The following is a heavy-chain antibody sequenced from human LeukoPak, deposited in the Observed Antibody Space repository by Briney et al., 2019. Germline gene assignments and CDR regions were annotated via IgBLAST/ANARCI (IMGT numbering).Heavy chain of an antibody. CDR2: ISAYNGNT. J-gene: IGHJ4*02. Sequence: GGSVKVSCKASGYTLTSHGIRWVRQAPGQGLEWMGWISAYNGNTNYAQKLQGRVTMTTDTSTSTAYMELRSLRSDDTAVYYCTRDLGYSSSSATPLDYWGQGTLVTVSS. D-gene: IGHD6-6*01. V-gene: IGHV1-18*01. CDR3: TRDLGYSSSSATPLDY. CDR1: GYTLTSHG.